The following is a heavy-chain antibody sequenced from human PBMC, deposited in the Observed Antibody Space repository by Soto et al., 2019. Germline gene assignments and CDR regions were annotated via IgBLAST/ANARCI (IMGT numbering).Heavy chain of an antibody. CDR2: ISSTGRTI. J-gene: IGHJ4*02. CDR3: ARSYSSGWEFDY. CDR1: GFTFSYYY. Sequence: PGGSLRLSCGASGFTFSYYYMSWIRQAPGKRLEWVSYISSTGRTIYYADSVKGRFTVSRDNAQNSLSLKLNSLRVEDTAVYYCARSYSSGWEFDYWGQGTQVTVSS. V-gene: IGHV3-11*01. D-gene: IGHD6-19*01.